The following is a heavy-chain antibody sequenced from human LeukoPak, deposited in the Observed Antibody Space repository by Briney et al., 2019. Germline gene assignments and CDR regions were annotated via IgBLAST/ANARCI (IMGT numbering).Heavy chain of an antibody. J-gene: IGHJ4*02. CDR2: MYNSGST. V-gene: IGHV4-59*01. CDR3: ARGIESYGDYGY. Sequence: SETLSLTCTVSGGSISGSYWSWVRQPPGKGLEWIAYMYNSGSTNYNPSLKSRVTISIDTSKNQFSLKLSSLTAADTAIYYCARGIESYGDYGYWGQGILVTVSS. CDR1: GGSISGSY. D-gene: IGHD4-17*01.